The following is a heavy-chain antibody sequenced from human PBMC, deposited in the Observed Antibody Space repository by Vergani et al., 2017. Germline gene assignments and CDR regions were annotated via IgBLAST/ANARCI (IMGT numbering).Heavy chain of an antibody. Sequence: QVQLVQSGAEVKKPGASVKVSCKASGGTFSSYAISWVRQAPGQGLEWMGWISAYNGNTKYAQKFQGRVTMTTDTSTSTVYMELRSLRFDDTAVYYCARDGWLDNAPVDSWGQGTLVTVSS. CDR2: ISAYNGNT. CDR1: GGTFSSYA. CDR3: ARDGWLDNAPVDS. V-gene: IGHV1-18*01. J-gene: IGHJ5*01. D-gene: IGHD6-19*01.